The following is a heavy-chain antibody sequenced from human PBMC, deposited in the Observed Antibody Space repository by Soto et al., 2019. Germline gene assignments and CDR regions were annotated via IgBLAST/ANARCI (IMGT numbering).Heavy chain of an antibody. CDR3: ARGGSLWFGELSAYYYGMDV. Sequence: ASVKVSCKASGYTFSDYDINWVRQATGQGLEWLGWMNPNSGNTGYVEKFQGWVTMTRDTSISTAYMELSRLRSDDTAVYYCARGGSLWFGELSAYYYGMDVWGQGTTVTVSS. D-gene: IGHD3-10*01. CDR1: GYTFSDYD. V-gene: IGHV1-8*01. CDR2: MNPNSGNT. J-gene: IGHJ6*02.